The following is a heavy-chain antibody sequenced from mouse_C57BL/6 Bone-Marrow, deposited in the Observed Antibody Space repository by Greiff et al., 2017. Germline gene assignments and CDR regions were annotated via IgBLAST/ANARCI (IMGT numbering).Heavy chain of an antibody. Sequence: VQLQQSGAELARPGASVKMSCKASGYTFTSYTMHWVKQRPGQGLEWIGYINPSSGYTKYNQKFKDKATLTADKSSSTAYMRLSSLTSEDAAVYYCARSIYCGSYYLDDWGQGTTLTVSS. CDR3: ARSIYCGSYYLDD. V-gene: IGHV1-4*01. CDR1: GYTFTSYT. CDR2: INPSSGYT. D-gene: IGHD2-1*01. J-gene: IGHJ2*01.